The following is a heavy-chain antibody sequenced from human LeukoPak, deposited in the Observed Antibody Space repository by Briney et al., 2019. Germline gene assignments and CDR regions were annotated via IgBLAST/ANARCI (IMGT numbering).Heavy chain of an antibody. CDR1: GFTFSRFA. D-gene: IGHD2-21*01. CDR2: ISGSGRST. J-gene: IGHJ4*02. CDR3: AREDDVAAERAPIDC. Sequence: PGGSLRLSCSASGFTFSRFAVTWVRQATGKGLEWVSGISGSGRSTYYADSVKGRFTITRDNSNNTLYLQMSSLRADDTAIYYCAREDDVAAERAPIDCWGQGALVTVSS. V-gene: IGHV3-23*01.